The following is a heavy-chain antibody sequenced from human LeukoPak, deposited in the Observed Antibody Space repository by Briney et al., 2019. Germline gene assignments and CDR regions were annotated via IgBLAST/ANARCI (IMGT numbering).Heavy chain of an antibody. CDR1: GGSIRSSYYY. Sequence: SETLSLTCTVSGGSIRSSYYYWGWIRQPPGKGLEWIGSIYDSGSTYYNPSLKSRVTISVDTSKNQFSLKLSSVNAADTAVYYCARVERSLAWFDPWGQGTLVTVSS. V-gene: IGHV4-39*07. J-gene: IGHJ5*02. CDR3: ARVERSLAWFDP. CDR2: IYDSGST. D-gene: IGHD1-1*01.